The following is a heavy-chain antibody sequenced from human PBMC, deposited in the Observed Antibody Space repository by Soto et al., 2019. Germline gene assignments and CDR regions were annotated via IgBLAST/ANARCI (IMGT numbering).Heavy chain of an antibody. CDR1: GGSISSYY. D-gene: IGHD4-17*01. CDR2: IYYSGST. Sequence: QVQLQESGPGLVKPSETLSLTCTVSGGSISSYYWSWIRQPPGKGLEWIGYIYYSGSTNYNPSLKSRVTISVDTSKNQFSLKLSSVTAADTAVYYCARRSWFYGDAFDYWGQGTLVTVSS. V-gene: IGHV4-59*01. CDR3: ARRSWFYGDAFDY. J-gene: IGHJ4*02.